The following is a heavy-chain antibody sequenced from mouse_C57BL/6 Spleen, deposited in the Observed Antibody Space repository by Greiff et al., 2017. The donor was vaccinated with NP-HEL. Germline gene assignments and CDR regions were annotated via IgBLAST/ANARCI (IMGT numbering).Heavy chain of an antibody. D-gene: IGHD2-3*01. CDR1: GYTFTSYG. V-gene: IGHV1-81*01. CDR3: ARSGWLLTSPYAMDY. Sequence: QVQLQQSGAELARPGASVKLSCKASGYTFTSYGISWVKQRTGQGLEWIGEIYPRSGNTYYNEKFKGKATPTADKSSSTAYMELRSLTSEDSAVYFCARSGWLLTSPYAMDYWGQGTSVTVSS. J-gene: IGHJ4*01. CDR2: IYPRSGNT.